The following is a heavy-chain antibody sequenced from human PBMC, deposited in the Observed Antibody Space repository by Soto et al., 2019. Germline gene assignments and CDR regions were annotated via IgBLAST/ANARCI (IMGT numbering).Heavy chain of an antibody. V-gene: IGHV1-69*13. CDR2: ITPIFGTA. Sequence: PSVKVSCKASGGTFSRYAISWVRQAPGQGLEWMGGITPIFGTANYAQKFQGRVTITADESTSTACMELSSLRFEDTAVYYCARAIVGPTTTGWLDPWGQGTLVTVSS. CDR3: ARAIVGPTTTGWLDP. J-gene: IGHJ5*02. D-gene: IGHD1-26*01. CDR1: GGTFSRYA.